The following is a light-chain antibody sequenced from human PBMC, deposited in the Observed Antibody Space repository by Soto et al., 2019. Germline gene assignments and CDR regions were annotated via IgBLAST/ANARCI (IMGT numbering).Light chain of an antibody. CDR2: GAS. J-gene: IGKJ4*01. Sequence: EIVLTQSPGTLSLSPGERATLSCRASQSVSSYLAWYQQKPGQAPRLLIYGASTRATGIPDRFSGRGSGTDLTLTISGVEPEDLGVYYCQQYASSPFTFGAGTKVEI. CDR1: QSVSSY. CDR3: QQYASSPFT. V-gene: IGKV3-20*01.